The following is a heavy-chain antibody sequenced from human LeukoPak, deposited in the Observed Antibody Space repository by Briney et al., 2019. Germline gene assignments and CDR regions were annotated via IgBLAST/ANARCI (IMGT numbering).Heavy chain of an antibody. Sequence: SSETLSLTCAVYGGSFSGYYWNWIRQPPGKGLEWIGYIYDSGGTNYNPSLKSRVTMSVDTSKNQFSLNLTSMTAADTAVYYCARSVVVTATLRYHYGMDVWGQGTTVTVSS. V-gene: IGHV4-59*01. CDR3: ARSVVVTATLRYHYGMDV. D-gene: IGHD2-21*02. CDR2: IYDSGGT. CDR1: GGSFSGYY. J-gene: IGHJ6*02.